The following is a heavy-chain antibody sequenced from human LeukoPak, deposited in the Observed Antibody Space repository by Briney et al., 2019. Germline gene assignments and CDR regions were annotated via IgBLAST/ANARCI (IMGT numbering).Heavy chain of an antibody. CDR3: ARYSGYWDFDY. CDR2: IKQDGSEK. V-gene: IGHV3-7*01. J-gene: IGHJ4*02. CDR1: GFTFSSHW. Sequence: GGSLRLSCAASGFTFSSHWLSWVRQAPGKGLEWVAHIKQDGSEKYYVGSVKGRFTISRDNAKNSLFLQMNSLRAEDTAIYYCARYSGYWDFDYWGQGTLVTVSS. D-gene: IGHD5-12*01.